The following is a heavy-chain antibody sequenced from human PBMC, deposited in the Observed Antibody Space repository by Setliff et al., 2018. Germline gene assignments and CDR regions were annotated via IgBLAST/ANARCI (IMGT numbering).Heavy chain of an antibody. Sequence: SETLSLTCTVSGGSISSGGYYWSWIRQHPGKGLEWIGRIYYRGDTYYNASLKGRLTISVDTAQNQFSLRLTSVTAADTAVYYCARTGTYRYFDYWGKGTSVTVSS. D-gene: IGHD1-1*01. CDR2: IYYRGDT. V-gene: IGHV4-39*01. CDR1: GGSISSGGYY. J-gene: IGHJ4*03. CDR3: ARTGTYRYFDY.